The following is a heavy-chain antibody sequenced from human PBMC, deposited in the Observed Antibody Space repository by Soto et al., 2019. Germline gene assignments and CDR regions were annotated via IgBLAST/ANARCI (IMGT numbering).Heavy chain of an antibody. CDR3: ARTSGIAAAGKRLYYYGMDV. Sequence: ESGGGLVKPGGSLRLSCAASGFTFSDYYMSWIRQAPGKGLEWVSYISSSGSTIYYADSVKGRFTISRDNAKNSLYLQMNSLRAEDTAVYYCARTSGIAAAGKRLYYYGMDVWGQGTTVTVSS. D-gene: IGHD6-13*01. CDR1: GFTFSDYY. V-gene: IGHV3-11*01. CDR2: ISSSGSTI. J-gene: IGHJ6*02.